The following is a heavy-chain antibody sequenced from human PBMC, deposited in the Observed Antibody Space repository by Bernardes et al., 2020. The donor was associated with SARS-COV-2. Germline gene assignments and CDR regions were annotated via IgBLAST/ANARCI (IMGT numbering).Heavy chain of an antibody. D-gene: IGHD2-2*01. CDR3: AKDPNWPAAY. CDR1: GFTFRSHH. Sequence: GGSLRLSCAASGFTFRSHHMSWVRQVPGKGLEWVCIISCGGDTYYADSVKGRFTLSRDNSKNTLYLQMNSLRAEDTAVYYCAKDPNWPAAYWGQGTLVTVSS. V-gene: IGHV3-23*01. J-gene: IGHJ4*02. CDR2: IISCGGDT.